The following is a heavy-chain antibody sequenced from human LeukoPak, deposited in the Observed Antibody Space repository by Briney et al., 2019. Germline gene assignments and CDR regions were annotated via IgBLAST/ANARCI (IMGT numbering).Heavy chain of an antibody. CDR2: IRYDGSNK. J-gene: IGHJ3*02. Sequence: GGSLRLSCAASGFTFSSYGMHWVRQAPGKGLEWVAFIRYDGSNKYYADSVKGRFTISRDNSKNTLYLQMNSLRAEDTAVYYCARDQEVATILDAFGIWGQGTMVTVSS. CDR3: ARDQEVATILDAFGI. CDR1: GFTFSSYG. V-gene: IGHV3-30*02. D-gene: IGHD5-12*01.